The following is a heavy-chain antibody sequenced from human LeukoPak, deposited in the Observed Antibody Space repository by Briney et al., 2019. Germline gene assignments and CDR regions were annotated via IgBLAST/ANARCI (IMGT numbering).Heavy chain of an antibody. CDR1: GFTFSSYS. CDR2: ISTSSAYI. CDR3: ARDLWFWAGHPQDVLVGADH. Sequence: GGSLRLSCAASGFTFSSYSMTWVRQAPGKGLEWVSSISTSSAYISYADSVKGRFTISRDNAKNSLYLQMSSLRAEDTAIYYCARDLWFWAGHPQDVLVGADHWGQGTLVTVSS. J-gene: IGHJ5*02. D-gene: IGHD1-26*01. V-gene: IGHV3-21*01.